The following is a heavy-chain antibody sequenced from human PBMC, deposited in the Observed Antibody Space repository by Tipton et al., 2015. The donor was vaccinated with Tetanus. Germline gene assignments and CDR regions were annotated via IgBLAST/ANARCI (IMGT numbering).Heavy chain of an antibody. CDR1: GGTFSSYA. Sequence: QVQLVQSGAEVKKPGSSVKVSCKASGGTFSSYAISWVRQAPGQGLEWMGGIIPIFGTANYAQKFQGRVTITADESTSTAYMELSSLRPEDTAVYYCARVSREGPELELDAFDIWGQGTMVTVSS. CDR3: ARVSREGPELELDAFDI. CDR2: IIPIFGTA. D-gene: IGHD1-7*01. V-gene: IGHV1-69*01. J-gene: IGHJ3*02.